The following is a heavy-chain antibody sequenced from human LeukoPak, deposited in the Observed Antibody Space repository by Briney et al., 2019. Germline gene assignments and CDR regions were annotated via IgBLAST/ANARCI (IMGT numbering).Heavy chain of an antibody. Sequence: ASVKVSCKASGYTFTSYDIKWVRQATGQGLEWMGWMNPKSGNTAYAQKFQGRVTMTRNTSINTAYMELSSLRSGDTAVYYCAREKLELLDYWGQGTLVSVSS. J-gene: IGHJ4*02. V-gene: IGHV1-8*01. CDR3: AREKLELLDY. CDR1: GYTFTSYD. CDR2: MNPKSGNT. D-gene: IGHD1-7*01.